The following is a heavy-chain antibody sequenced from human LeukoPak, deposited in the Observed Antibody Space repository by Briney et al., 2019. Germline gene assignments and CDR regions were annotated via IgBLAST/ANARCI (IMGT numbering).Heavy chain of an antibody. D-gene: IGHD2-2*01. CDR2: ISGSGGST. CDR3: AKDRGSVVVPAATIFDY. J-gene: IGHJ4*02. CDR1: GFTFSSYA. Sequence: GGSLGLSCAASGFTFSSYAMSWVRQAPGKGLEWVSAISGSGGSTYYADSVKGRFTISRDNSKNTLHLQMNSLRAEDTAVYYCAKDRGSVVVPAATIFDYWGQGTLVTVSS. V-gene: IGHV3-23*01.